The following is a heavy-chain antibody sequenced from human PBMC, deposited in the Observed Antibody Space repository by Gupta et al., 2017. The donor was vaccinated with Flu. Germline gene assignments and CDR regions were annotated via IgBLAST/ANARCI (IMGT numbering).Heavy chain of an antibody. CDR3: EKDWRWENNNFGMNV. D-gene: IGHD1-26*01. CDR2: IIQDGSNS. J-gene: IGHJ6*02. CDR1: GFCFSTYG. Sequence: QARVVESGGGVVQPGRYLRLSCAAAGFCFSTYGMKLVRQATRKGPEGVAVIIQDGSNSYHTDSVRGRFNISRYNYKNTMYLQMSGMKTEDTAVYYCEKDWRWENNNFGMNVWGQGTTVTVSS. V-gene: IGHV3-30*18.